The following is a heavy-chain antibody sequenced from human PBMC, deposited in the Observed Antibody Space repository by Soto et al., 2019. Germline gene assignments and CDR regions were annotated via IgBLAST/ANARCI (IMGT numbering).Heavy chain of an antibody. V-gene: IGHV2-5*02. D-gene: IGHD4-17*01. CDR1: GFSLSHSGVG. CDR3: AHCTLHDYGAYDPGTSHVFDY. CDR2: IYGDNDK. Sequence: QITLKESGPSPVKPTQTLTVTCTFSGFSLSHSGVGVAWIRQPPGKALEWLALIYGDNDKRYSPSLKTRLTITKDTSKNQVVLTMTNMDPVDTATYCCAHCTLHDYGAYDPGTSHVFDYWGQGTLVTVSS. J-gene: IGHJ4*02.